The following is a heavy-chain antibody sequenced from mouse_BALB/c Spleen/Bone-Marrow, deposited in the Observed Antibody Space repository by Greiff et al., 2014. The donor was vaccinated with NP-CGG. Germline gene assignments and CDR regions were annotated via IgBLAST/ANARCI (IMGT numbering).Heavy chain of an antibody. V-gene: IGHV4-1*02. CDR3: ARLSYYGRFAY. D-gene: IGHD1-1*01. Sequence: DVHLVESGGGLVQPGGSLKLSCAASGFDFSRYWMSWVRQAPGKGLEWIGEINPDSSTINYTPSRKDKFIISRDSAKNTLYLQMSKVRSEDTALYYCARLSYYGRFAYWGQGTLVTVSA. J-gene: IGHJ3*01. CDR2: INPDSSTI. CDR1: GFDFSRYW.